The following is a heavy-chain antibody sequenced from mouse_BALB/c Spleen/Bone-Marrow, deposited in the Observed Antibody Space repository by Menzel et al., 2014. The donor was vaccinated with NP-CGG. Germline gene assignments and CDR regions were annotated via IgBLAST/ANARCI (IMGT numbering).Heavy chain of an antibody. CDR2: IDPAYGNT. D-gene: IGHD4-1*01. J-gene: IGHJ4*01. Sequence: EVQLVESGAELVKPGASVKLSCTASGFNIKDTYMHWVKQRPEQGLEWIGRIDPAYGNTKYDPKFQGKATITAGTSSNTAYLQLSSLTSEDTAVYYCARWEYYAMDYWGQGTSVTVSS. V-gene: IGHV14-3*02. CDR1: GFNIKDTY. CDR3: ARWEYYAMDY.